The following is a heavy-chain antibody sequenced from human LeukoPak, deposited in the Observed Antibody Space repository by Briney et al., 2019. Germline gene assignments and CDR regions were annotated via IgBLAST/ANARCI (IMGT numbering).Heavy chain of an antibody. Sequence: GGSLRLSCAASGFTFSDYYISWIRQAPGKGLEWVSYISSSGSTIYYADSVKGRFTISRDNAKNSLYLQMNSLRAEDTAVYYCARDGQQPAALIKYFEYWGQGTLVTVSS. V-gene: IGHV3-11*01. CDR2: ISSSGSTI. D-gene: IGHD6-13*01. CDR3: ARDGQQPAALIKYFEY. J-gene: IGHJ1*01. CDR1: GFTFSDYY.